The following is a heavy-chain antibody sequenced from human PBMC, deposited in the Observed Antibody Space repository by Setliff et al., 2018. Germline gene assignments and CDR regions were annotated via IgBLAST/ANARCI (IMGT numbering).Heavy chain of an antibody. CDR1: GYTFSHSG. D-gene: IGHD2-8*01. CDR2: ISVYTGNT. CDR3: SRLVRYCSKTSCQTASGAEL. Sequence: ASVKVSCKASGYTFSHSGITWVRQAPGQGLEWMGWISVYTGNTNYAPKLQGRVTMTTDASTSTAYMELRGLTSDDTAVYYCSRLVRYCSKTSCQTASGAELWGQGTLVTVS. V-gene: IGHV1-18*01. J-gene: IGHJ4*02.